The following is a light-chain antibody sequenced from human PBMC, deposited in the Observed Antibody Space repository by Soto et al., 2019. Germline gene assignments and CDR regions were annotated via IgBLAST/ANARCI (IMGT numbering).Light chain of an antibody. V-gene: IGLV2-11*01. CDR1: SGDVV. CDR3: CSSAGGFSWV. CDR2: YVS. J-gene: IGLJ3*02. Sequence: QSALTQPRSVSGSPGQSVTISCTGASGDVVSWYQQHPGKAPKVIIYYVSQRPSGVPDRFSGSRSGNTAPLTISGLQADDEADYYCCSSAGGFSWVFGGGTKLTVL.